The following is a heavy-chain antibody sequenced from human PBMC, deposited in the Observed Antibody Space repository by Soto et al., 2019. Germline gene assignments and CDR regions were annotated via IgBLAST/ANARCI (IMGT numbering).Heavy chain of an antibody. Sequence: PSETLPLTCNVTGDSMTFYYWSWIRQSPGKGLEWIAYIYHTGTTRYNPSLGSRVLISIDTSKTQFALRLTSVSAADTAIYYCARLAHGYFENWGQGMLVTVSS. CDR2: IYHTGTT. V-gene: IGHV4-59*13. J-gene: IGHJ4*02. CDR3: ARLAHGYFEN. CDR1: GDSMTFYY.